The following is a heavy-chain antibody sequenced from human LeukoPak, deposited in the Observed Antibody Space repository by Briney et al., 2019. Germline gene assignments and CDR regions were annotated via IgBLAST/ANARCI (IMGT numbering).Heavy chain of an antibody. CDR1: GYTFTSYG. D-gene: IGHD5-18*01. J-gene: IGHJ4*02. CDR3: ARDSEGYSYGNGFGD. V-gene: IGHV1-18*01. Sequence: ASVKVSLKASGYTFTSYGINWVRQAPGQGLEWMGWISAYNGNTNYVQKLQGRVIITTDTSTSTAYMELRSLRSDDTAVYYCARDSEGYSYGNGFGDRGQGTLVTASS. CDR2: ISAYNGNT.